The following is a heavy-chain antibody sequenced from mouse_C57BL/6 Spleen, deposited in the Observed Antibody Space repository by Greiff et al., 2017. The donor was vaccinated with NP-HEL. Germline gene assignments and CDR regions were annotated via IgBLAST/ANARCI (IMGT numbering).Heavy chain of an antibody. CDR1: GYTFTSYW. V-gene: IGHV1-55*01. J-gene: IGHJ4*01. CDR3: ARGYYGYDGGYAMDY. Sequence: QVQLQQPGAELVKPGASVKMSCKASGYTFTSYWITWVKQRPGQGLEWIGDIYPGSGSTNYNEKFKSKATLTVDTSSSIAYMQLSSLTSEDSAVYYCARGYYGYDGGYAMDYWGQGTSVTVSS. CDR2: IYPGSGST. D-gene: IGHD2-2*01.